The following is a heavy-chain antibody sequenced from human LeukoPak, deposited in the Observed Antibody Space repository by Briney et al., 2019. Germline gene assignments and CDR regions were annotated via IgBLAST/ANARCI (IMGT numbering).Heavy chain of an antibody. CDR1: GFTFSNHW. D-gene: IGHD5-12*01. CDR3: ARDGATFSGYDWYYYMDV. Sequence: GGSLRLSCAASGFTFSNHWMSWVRQAPGKGLEWVANIKQDGSEKYYVDSVKGRFTISRDNAKNSLYLQMNSLRAEDTAVYYCARDGATFSGYDWYYYMDVWGKGTTVTVSS. J-gene: IGHJ6*03. V-gene: IGHV3-7*01. CDR2: IKQDGSEK.